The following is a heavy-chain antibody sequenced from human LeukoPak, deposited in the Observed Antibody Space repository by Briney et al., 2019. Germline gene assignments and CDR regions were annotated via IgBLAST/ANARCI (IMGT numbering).Heavy chain of an antibody. J-gene: IGHJ5*02. CDR1: GFTVSSNY. V-gene: IGHV3-53*01. CDR2: IYSGGST. D-gene: IGHD3-9*01. CDR3: ARMNYDILTGPSRGGWFDP. Sequence: TGGSLRLSCAASGFTVSSNYMSWVRQAPGKGLEWVSVIYSGGSTYYADSVKGRFTISRDNSKNTLYLQMNSLRAEDTAVYYCARMNYDILTGPSRGGWFDPWGQGTLVTVSS.